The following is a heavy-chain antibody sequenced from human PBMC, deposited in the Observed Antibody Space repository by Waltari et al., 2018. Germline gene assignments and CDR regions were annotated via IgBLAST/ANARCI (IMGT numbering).Heavy chain of an antibody. CDR2: ISGSGGST. V-gene: IGHV3-23*01. J-gene: IGHJ4*02. D-gene: IGHD3-3*01. CDR3: AKSIGIWSGYYWYFDY. CDR1: GFTFSSYA. Sequence: EVQLLESGGGLVQPGGSLRLSCAASGFTFSSYAMNWVRQAAGKGLEWVSGISGSGGSTYYADSVKGRFTISRDNSKNTLYLQMNSLRAEDTAVYYCAKSIGIWSGYYWYFDYWGQGTLVTVSS.